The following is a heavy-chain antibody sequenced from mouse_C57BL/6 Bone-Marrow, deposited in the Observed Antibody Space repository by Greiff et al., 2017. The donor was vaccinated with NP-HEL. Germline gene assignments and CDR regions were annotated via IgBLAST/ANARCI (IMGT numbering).Heavy chain of an antibody. CDR3: ARTYGNYPAWFAY. J-gene: IGHJ3*01. V-gene: IGHV14-2*01. Sequence: EVQLQQSGAELVKPGASVKLSCTASGFNIKDYYMHWVKQRTEQGLEWIGRIDPEDGENKYAPKFQGKATITADTSSNTAYLQLSSLTSEDTAVYYCARTYGNYPAWFAYWGQGTLVTVSA. CDR1: GFNIKDYY. CDR2: IDPEDGEN. D-gene: IGHD2-1*01.